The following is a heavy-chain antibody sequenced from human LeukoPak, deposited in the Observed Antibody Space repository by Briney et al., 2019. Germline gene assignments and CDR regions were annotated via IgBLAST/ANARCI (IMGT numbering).Heavy chain of an antibody. CDR3: ARDAPPGYSSSWGY. CDR1: GFTFSTYS. Sequence: GGSLRLSCAASGFTFSTYSMNWVRQAPGKGLEWVSYISSSSSTIYYADSVKGRFTISRDNAKNSLYLQMNSLRVEDTAVYYCARDAPPGYSSSWGYWGQGTLVTVSS. J-gene: IGHJ4*02. D-gene: IGHD6-13*01. V-gene: IGHV3-48*04. CDR2: ISSSSSTI.